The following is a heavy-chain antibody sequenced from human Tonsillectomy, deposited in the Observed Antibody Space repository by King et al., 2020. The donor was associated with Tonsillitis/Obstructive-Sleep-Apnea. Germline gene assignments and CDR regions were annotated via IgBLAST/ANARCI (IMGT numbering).Heavy chain of an antibody. Sequence: QLVQSGAEVKKPGASVKVSCKASGYTFTGYYMHWVRQAPGQGLEWMGRINPNSGGTNYAQMFQGRVTMTRDTSISTAYMELSRLRSDDTAVYYCARDAGRYCSSTSCDDAFDIWGQGTMVTVSS. CDR3: ARDAGRYCSSTSCDDAFDI. CDR2: INPNSGGT. D-gene: IGHD2-2*01. V-gene: IGHV1-2*06. J-gene: IGHJ3*02. CDR1: GYTFTGYY.